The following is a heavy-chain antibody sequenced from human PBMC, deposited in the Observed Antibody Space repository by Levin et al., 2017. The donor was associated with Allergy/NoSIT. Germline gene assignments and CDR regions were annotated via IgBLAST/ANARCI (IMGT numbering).Heavy chain of an antibody. J-gene: IGHJ4*02. V-gene: IGHV3-30*18. D-gene: IGHD3-9*01. CDR3: AKTGDILTGYYTRKGYFDY. Sequence: GGSLRLSCAASGFTFSSYGMHWVRQAPGKGLEWVAVISYDGSNKYYADSVKGRFTISRDNSKNTLYLQMNSLRAEDTAVYYCAKTGDILTGYYTRKGYFDYWGQGTLVTVSS. CDR2: ISYDGSNK. CDR1: GFTFSSYG.